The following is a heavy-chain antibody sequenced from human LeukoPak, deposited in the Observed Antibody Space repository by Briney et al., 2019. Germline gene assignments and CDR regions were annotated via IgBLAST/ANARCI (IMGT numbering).Heavy chain of an antibody. CDR2: INPSGGST. CDR3: ARAPANKYDSRLSEDY. Sequence: ASVKVSCKASGYTFTSYYMHWVRQAPGQGLEWMGIINPSGGSTSYAQKFQGRVTMTRDTSTSTVYMELRSLRSEDTAVYYCARAPANKYDSRLSEDYWGQGTLVTVSS. D-gene: IGHD3-22*01. CDR1: GYTFTSYY. J-gene: IGHJ4*02. V-gene: IGHV1-46*01.